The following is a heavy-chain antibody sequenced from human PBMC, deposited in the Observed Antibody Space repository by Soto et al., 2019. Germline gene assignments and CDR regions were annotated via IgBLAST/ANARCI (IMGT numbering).Heavy chain of an antibody. D-gene: IGHD2-2*01. J-gene: IGHJ5*02. V-gene: IGHV1-69*13. Sequence: ASVKVSCKASGGTFSSYAISWVRQAPGQGLEWMGGIIPIFGTANYAQKFQGRVTITADESTSTAYMELSSLRSEDTAVYYCARGLGYCISTTSKNTRYNWFDPWGQGTLVTVSS. CDR2: IIPIFGTA. CDR1: GGTFSSYA. CDR3: ARGLGYCISTTSKNTRYNWFDP.